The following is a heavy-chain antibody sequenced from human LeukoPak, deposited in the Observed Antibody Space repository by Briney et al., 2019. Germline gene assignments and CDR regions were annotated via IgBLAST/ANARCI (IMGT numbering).Heavy chain of an antibody. J-gene: IGHJ5*02. CDR3: AREVSYYDFWSGYYHWFDP. CDR2: IYSGGST. D-gene: IGHD3-3*01. CDR1: GFTFSSYA. V-gene: IGHV3-66*02. Sequence: GGSLRLSCAASGFTFSSYAMSWVRQAPGKGLEWVSVIYSGGSTYYADSVKGRFTISRDNSKNTLYLQMNSLRAEDTAVYYCAREVSYYDFWSGYYHWFDPWGQGTLVTVSS.